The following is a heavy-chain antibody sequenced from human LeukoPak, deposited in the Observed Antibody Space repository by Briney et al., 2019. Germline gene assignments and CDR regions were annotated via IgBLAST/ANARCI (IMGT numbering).Heavy chain of an antibody. J-gene: IGHJ6*04. D-gene: IGHD3-10*01. CDR2: IYHSGST. V-gene: IGHV4-4*02. Sequence: SGTLSLTCAVSGGSISSSNWWSWVRQPPGKGLEWIGEIYHSGSTNYNPSLKSRVTISVDKSKNQFSLKLSSVTAADTAVYFWATGGGYYYYGRDVGEKGTTAPVSS. CDR3: ATGGGYYYYGRDV. CDR1: GGSISSSNW.